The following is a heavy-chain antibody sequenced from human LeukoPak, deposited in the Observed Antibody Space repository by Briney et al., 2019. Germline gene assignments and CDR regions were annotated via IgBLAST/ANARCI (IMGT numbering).Heavy chain of an antibody. D-gene: IGHD4-23*01. CDR1: GFTFSSYW. CDR2: IASDGSST. Sequence: PGGSLRLSCAASGFTFSSYWVNWVRQAPGKGLVWVSRIASDGSSTTYADSVKGRFSISRDNAKNMLYLQMNSLRVEDTAVYYCARGRPHGNDYWGQGTLVTVSS. V-gene: IGHV3-74*01. J-gene: IGHJ4*02. CDR3: ARGRPHGNDY.